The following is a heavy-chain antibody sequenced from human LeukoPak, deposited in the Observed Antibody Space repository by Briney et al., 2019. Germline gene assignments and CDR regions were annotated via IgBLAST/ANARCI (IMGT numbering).Heavy chain of an antibody. CDR3: ASGHIDGYNFRGDY. CDR1: GGPVGSYY. D-gene: IGHD5-24*01. V-gene: IGHV4-59*02. J-gene: IGHJ4*02. Sequence: SETLSLTCTVSGGPVGSYYWSWIRQPPGKGLEWIGYIYYSGSTKYNPSLKSRVTISLDTSKNQFSLNLSSVTAADTAVYYCASGHIDGYNFRGDYWGQGTLVTVSS. CDR2: IYYSGST.